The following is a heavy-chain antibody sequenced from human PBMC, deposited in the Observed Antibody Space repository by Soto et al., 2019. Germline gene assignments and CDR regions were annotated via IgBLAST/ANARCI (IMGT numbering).Heavy chain of an antibody. Sequence: KPSETLSLTCTVSGGSISSYYWSWIRQPPGKGLEWIAYIYYSGSTNYNPSLKSRVTISVDTSKNQFSLKLSSVTAADTAVYYCARDRYSSSTPDYWGQGTLVTVSS. J-gene: IGHJ4*02. D-gene: IGHD6-6*01. CDR2: IYYSGST. CDR1: GGSISSYY. CDR3: ARDRYSSSTPDY. V-gene: IGHV4-59*01.